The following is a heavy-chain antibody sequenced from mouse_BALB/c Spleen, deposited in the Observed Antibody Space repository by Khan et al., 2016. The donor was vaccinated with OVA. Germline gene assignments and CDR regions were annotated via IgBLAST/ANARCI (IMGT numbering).Heavy chain of an antibody. D-gene: IGHD1-3*01. J-gene: IGHJ3*01. Sequence: QVQLKQSGAELVRPGVSVKISCKGSGYTFTDFALHWMKQSHAKSLEWLGVISTYYGDADYNHKFRDKATMSVDKSSRSAYMELAGLTSDDSAIYYCVRGSGKSRFAYWGQGTLVTVSA. CDR3: VRGSGKSRFAY. CDR2: ISTYYGDA. V-gene: IGHV1S137*01. CDR1: GYTFTDFA.